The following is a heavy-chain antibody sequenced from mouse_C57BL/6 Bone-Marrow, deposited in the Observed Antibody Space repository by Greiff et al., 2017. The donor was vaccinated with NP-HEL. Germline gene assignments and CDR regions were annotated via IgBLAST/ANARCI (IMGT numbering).Heavy chain of an antibody. CDR2: INPGSGGT. CDR3: ARRSDFDY. Sequence: VQLKESGAELVRPGTSVKVSCKASGYAFTNYLIEWVKQRPGQGLEWIGVINPGSGGTNYNEKFKGKATLTADKSSSTAYMQLSSLTSEDSAVYFCARRSDFDYWGQGTTLTVSS. J-gene: IGHJ2*01. V-gene: IGHV1-54*01. CDR1: GYAFTNYL.